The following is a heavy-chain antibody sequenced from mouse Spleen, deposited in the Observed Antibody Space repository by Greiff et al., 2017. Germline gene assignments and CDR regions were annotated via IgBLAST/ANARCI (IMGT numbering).Heavy chain of an antibody. J-gene: IGHJ2*01. Sequence: QVQLQQSGAELVKPGASVKLSCKASGYTFTSYWMHWVKQRPGQGLEWIGMIHPNSGSTNYNEKFKSKATLTVDKSSSTAYMQLSSLTSEDSAVYYCARGWLRRGGYFDYWGQGTTLTVSS. D-gene: IGHD2-2*01. V-gene: IGHV1-64*01. CDR1: GYTFTSYW. CDR3: ARGWLRRGGYFDY. CDR2: IHPNSGST.